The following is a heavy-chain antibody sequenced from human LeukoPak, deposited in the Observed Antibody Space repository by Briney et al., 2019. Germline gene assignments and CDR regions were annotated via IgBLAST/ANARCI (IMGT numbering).Heavy chain of an antibody. D-gene: IGHD7-27*01. J-gene: IGHJ4*02. CDR3: ATGDHSFDN. V-gene: IGHV4-4*07. CDR1: GASLTIDY. Sequence: SETLSLTCSVSGASLTIDYWNWLRQPAGKGLEWIGRYASGTTTHNPSLKSQFTMSIDTSKNQISLKLTSVTAADTAVYYCATGDHSFDNGGQGILVTVTP. CDR2: YASGTT.